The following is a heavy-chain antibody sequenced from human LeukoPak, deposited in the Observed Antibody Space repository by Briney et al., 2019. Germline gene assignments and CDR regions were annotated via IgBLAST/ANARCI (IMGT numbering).Heavy chain of an antibody. Sequence: SETLSLTCTVSGGSISSYYWSWIRQSAGKGLEWSGCVFHNGNTNYNPSLKSRVTMLIDTSKKQFSLELTSVTAADTAVYYCARYGGGSREGWFDPWGQGTLVTVSS. CDR1: GGSISSYY. CDR3: ARYGGGSREGWFDP. CDR2: VFHNGNT. J-gene: IGHJ5*02. D-gene: IGHD1-26*01. V-gene: IGHV4-59*01.